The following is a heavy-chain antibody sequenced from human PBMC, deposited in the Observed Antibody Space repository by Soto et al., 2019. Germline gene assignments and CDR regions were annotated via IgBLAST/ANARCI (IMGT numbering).Heavy chain of an antibody. D-gene: IGHD2-2*01. V-gene: IGHV5-51*01. CDR3: ARLGCSSTSCLDY. J-gene: IGHJ4*02. CDR1: GYSFTSYW. Sequence: PGGSLKISCKGFGYSFTSYWIGWVRQMPGKGLEWMGIIYPGDSDTRYSPSFQGQVTISADKSISTAYLQWSSLKASDTAMYYCARLGCSSTSCLDYWGQGTLVTVSS. CDR2: IYPGDSDT.